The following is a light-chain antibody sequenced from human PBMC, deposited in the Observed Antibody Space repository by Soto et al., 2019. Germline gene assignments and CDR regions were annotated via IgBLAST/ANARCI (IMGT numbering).Light chain of an antibody. CDR3: MQDTHWPVN. V-gene: IGKV2-30*01. CDR1: QSLVYSDGNTY. CDR2: KVS. Sequence: DVVMTQSPLSLPVTLGQPASISCRSSQSLVYSDGNTYLNWFQQRPGQSPRRLISKVSNRDSGVPDRFSGSGSGAYFTLQIRRVEADDVGIYYCMQDTHWPVNFGHGTKLE. J-gene: IGKJ2*01.